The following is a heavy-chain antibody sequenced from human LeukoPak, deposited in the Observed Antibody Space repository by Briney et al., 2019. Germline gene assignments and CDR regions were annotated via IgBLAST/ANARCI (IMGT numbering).Heavy chain of an antibody. D-gene: IGHD1-7*01. CDR1: GGSISSSSYY. J-gene: IGHJ5*02. CDR2: IYYSGST. V-gene: IGHV4-39*07. CDR3: AREGGTTVYWWFDP. Sequence: PSETLSLTCTVSGGSISSSSYYWGWIRQPPGKGLKWIGSIYYSGSTYYNPSLKSRVTISVDTSKNQFSLKLSSVTAADTAVYYCAREGGTTVYWWFDPWGQGTLVTVSS.